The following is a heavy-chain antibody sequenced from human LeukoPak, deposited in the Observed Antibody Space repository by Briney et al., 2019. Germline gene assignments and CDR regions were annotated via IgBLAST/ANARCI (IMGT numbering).Heavy chain of an antibody. D-gene: IGHD3-3*01. Sequence: SETLSLTCAVYGGSFSGYYWSWIRQPPGKGLEWIGEINHSGSTNYNPSLKSRVTISVDTSKNQFSLKLSSVTAADTAMYYCARKGEFWSGRNWFDPWGQGTLVTVSS. CDR3: ARKGEFWSGRNWFDP. CDR1: GGSFSGYY. V-gene: IGHV4-34*01. CDR2: INHSGST. J-gene: IGHJ5*02.